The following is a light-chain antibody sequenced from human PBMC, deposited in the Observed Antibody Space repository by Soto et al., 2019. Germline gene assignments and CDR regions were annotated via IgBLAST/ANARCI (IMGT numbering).Light chain of an antibody. CDR3: ASDGGSRV. CDR1: SSDVGANNY. J-gene: IGLJ3*02. Sequence: QSVLTQPPSASGSPGQSVSISCTGTSSDVGANNYVSWYQQHPGKAPKLIIYEVSKRPSGVPDRFSGSKSGNTASLTVSGLQAEDEADYYCASDGGSRVFGGGTKLTVL. CDR2: EVS. V-gene: IGLV2-8*01.